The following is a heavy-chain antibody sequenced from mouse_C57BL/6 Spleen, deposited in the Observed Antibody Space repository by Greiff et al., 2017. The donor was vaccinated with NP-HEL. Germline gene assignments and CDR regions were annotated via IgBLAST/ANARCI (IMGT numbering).Heavy chain of an antibody. D-gene: IGHD1-1*01. CDR2: IWSGGST. CDR1: GFSLTSYG. V-gene: IGHV2-2*01. CDR3: ARNHLSTVVAHYYAMDY. Sequence: VMLVESGPGLVQPSQSLSITCTVSGFSLTSYGVHWVRQSPGKGLEWLGVIWSGGSTDYNAAFISRLSISKDNSKSQVFFKMNSQLADDTAIYYCARNHLSTVVAHYYAMDYWGQGTSVTVSS. J-gene: IGHJ4*01.